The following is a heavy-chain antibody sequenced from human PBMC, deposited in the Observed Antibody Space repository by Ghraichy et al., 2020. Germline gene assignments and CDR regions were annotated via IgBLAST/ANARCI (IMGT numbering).Heavy chain of an antibody. CDR3: ARAEWERKYYYYYGMDV. CDR1: GGSISSYY. J-gene: IGHJ6*02. D-gene: IGHD1-26*01. CDR2: NYYSGST. V-gene: IGHV4-59*01. Sequence: SETLSLTCTVSGGSISSYYWSWIRQPPGKGLEWIGYNYYSGSTNYNPSLKSRVTISVDTSKNQFSLKLSSVTASDTAVYYCARAEWERKYYYYYGMDVWGQGTTVTVSS.